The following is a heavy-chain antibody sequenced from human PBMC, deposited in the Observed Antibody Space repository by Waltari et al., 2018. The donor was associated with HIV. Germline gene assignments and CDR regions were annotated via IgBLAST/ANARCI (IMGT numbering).Heavy chain of an antibody. J-gene: IGHJ4*02. CDR2: RKPDGGET. D-gene: IGHD3-22*01. V-gene: IGHV3-7*01. CDR1: GFTFSSHW. CDR3: AREYFYESSGYYYRSTFDY. Sequence: VQLVESGGGLVQPGESLGLSCAASGFTFSSHWMSWVRQAPGQGLEWVANRKPDGGETYYVDSVKGRFTISRDNAKTSLYLQMNSLRAEDTAVYFCAREYFYESSGYYYRSTFDYWGQGTLVTVSS.